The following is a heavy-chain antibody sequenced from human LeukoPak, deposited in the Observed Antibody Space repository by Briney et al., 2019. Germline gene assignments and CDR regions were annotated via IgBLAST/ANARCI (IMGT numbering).Heavy chain of an antibody. CDR2: IYYSGST. CDR1: GGSISSGGYY. J-gene: IGHJ6*02. D-gene: IGHD3-9*01. V-gene: IGHV4-31*03. CDR3: ARDRLVITNTTEDDILTGYYQYCGMDV. Sequence: SSETLSLTCTVSGGSISSGGYYWSWIRQHPGKGLEWIGYIYYSGSTYYNPSLKSRVTISVDTSKNQFSLKLSSVTAADTAVYYCARDRLVITNTTEDDILTGYYQYCGMDVWGQGTTVTVSS.